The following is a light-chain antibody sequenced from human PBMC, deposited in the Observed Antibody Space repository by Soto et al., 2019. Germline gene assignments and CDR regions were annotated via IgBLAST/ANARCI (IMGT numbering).Light chain of an antibody. CDR1: QSVSSY. CDR2: DSS. V-gene: IGKV3-20*01. Sequence: EIVLTQSPATLSLSPGERATLSCRASQSVSSYLAWYQQKPGQPPRLLIYDSSTRATGFPDRFSGSGSGTDFTLTISRLEPEDFAVYYCQQYYGSPRTFGQGTRLEIK. J-gene: IGKJ5*01. CDR3: QQYYGSPRT.